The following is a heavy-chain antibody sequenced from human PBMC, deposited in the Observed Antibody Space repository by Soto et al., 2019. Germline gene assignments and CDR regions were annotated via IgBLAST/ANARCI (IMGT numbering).Heavy chain of an antibody. Sequence: SVKVSCKASGGTFSSYAISWVRQAPGQGLEWMGGIIPIFGTANYAQKFQGRVTITADESTSTAYMELSSLRSEDTAVYYCARGAVWRTLAYYYYYGMDVWGQGTTVTVSS. CDR1: GGTFSSYA. CDR3: ARGAVWRTLAYYYYYGMDV. CDR2: IIPIFGTA. D-gene: IGHD3-16*01. J-gene: IGHJ6*02. V-gene: IGHV1-69*13.